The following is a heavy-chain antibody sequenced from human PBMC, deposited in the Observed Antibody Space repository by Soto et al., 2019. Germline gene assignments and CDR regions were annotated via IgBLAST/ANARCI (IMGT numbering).Heavy chain of an antibody. CDR2: INAGNGNT. CDR1: GYTFTSYA. J-gene: IGHJ4*02. D-gene: IGHD3-10*01. CDR3: ARGLRFLWFGDPIGILAFDY. V-gene: IGHV1-3*01. Sequence: QVQLVQSGAEVKKPGASVKVSCKASGYTFTSYAMHWVRQAPGQRLEWMGWINAGNGNTKYSQKFQGRVTITRDTSXXTXYXXLSSLRSEDTAVYYCARGLRFLWFGDPIGILAFDYWGQGTLVTVSS.